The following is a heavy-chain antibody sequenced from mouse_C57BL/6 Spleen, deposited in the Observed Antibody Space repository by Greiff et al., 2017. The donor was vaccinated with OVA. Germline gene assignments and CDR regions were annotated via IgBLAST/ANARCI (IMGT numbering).Heavy chain of an antibody. V-gene: IGHV1-82*01. Sequence: VKVVESGPELVKPGASVKISCKASGYAFSSSWMNWVKQRPGKGLEWIGRIYPGDGDTNYNGKFKGKATLTADKSSSTAYMQLSSLTSEDSAVYFCARGGSWFAYWGQGTLVTVSA. CDR1: GYAFSSSW. CDR3: ARGGSWFAY. J-gene: IGHJ3*01. CDR2: IYPGDGDT.